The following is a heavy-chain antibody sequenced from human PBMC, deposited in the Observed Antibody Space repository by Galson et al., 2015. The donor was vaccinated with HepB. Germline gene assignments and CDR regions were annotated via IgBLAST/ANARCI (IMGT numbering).Heavy chain of an antibody. CDR2: ISTSSGFI. D-gene: IGHD1-26*01. J-gene: IGHJ4*02. CDR1: GFTFSSYS. V-gene: IGHV3-21*06. CDR3: ATRSGTYLIDY. Sequence: SLRLSCAASGFTFSSYSMNWVRQAPGKGLEWVSSISTSSGFIYYADSVKGRFTISRDNTKNSLFLQMNSLRPEDTAVYYCATRSGTYLIDYWGQGALVTVSS.